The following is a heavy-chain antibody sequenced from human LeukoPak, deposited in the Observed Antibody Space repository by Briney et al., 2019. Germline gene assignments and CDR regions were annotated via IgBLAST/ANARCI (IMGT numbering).Heavy chain of an antibody. D-gene: IGHD3-22*01. V-gene: IGHV3-30-3*01. Sequence: GGSLRLSCTGSAFTFSSSAFHWVRQAPGKGLEWLSVISFDGNNIHYADSVKGRFTVFRDNSRHTLYLQMNSLGPEDTAVYYCATLYDSAGYYRTPNDSWGQGTLVTVPS. CDR1: AFTFSSSA. J-gene: IGHJ4*02. CDR3: ATLYDSAGYYRTPNDS. CDR2: ISFDGNNI.